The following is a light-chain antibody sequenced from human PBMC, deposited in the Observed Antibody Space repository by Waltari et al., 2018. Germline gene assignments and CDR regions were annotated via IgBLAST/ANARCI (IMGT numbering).Light chain of an antibody. CDR2: RAS. V-gene: IGKV4-1*01. CDR3: QQYYSAPRT. CDR1: QGVLYNSNNKNY. Sequence: DIVMTQSPDSLAVSLGERATINCKSSQGVLYNSNNKNYLAWFQQKPGQPPKLLTYRASTRESGVPDRFSGSGSGTDFTLTISSLQAEDVAVYYCQQYYSAPRTFGQGTKVEIK. J-gene: IGKJ1*01.